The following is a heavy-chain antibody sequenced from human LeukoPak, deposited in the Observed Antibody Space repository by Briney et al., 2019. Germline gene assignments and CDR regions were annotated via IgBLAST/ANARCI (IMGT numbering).Heavy chain of an antibody. CDR1: GGSISSTSYY. J-gene: IGHJ3*02. V-gene: IGHV4-39*01. Sequence: SETLSLTCTVSGGSISSTSYYWGWIRQPPGKGLEWIGSIYYSGSTYYNPSLKSRVTISVDTSKNQFSLKLSSVTAADTAVYYCASFRWELLGDAFDIWGQGTMVTVSS. D-gene: IGHD1-26*01. CDR2: IYYSGST. CDR3: ASFRWELLGDAFDI.